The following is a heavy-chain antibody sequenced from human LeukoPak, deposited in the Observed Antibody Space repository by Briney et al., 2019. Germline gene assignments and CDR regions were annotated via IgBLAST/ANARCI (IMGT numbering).Heavy chain of an antibody. CDR3: ARRAPRFGRYMDV. J-gene: IGHJ6*03. Sequence: SETLSLTCAVSGYSISSGYYWGWIRPPPGKGLEWIGSIYHSGSTYYNPSLKSRVTISVDTSKNQFSLKLSSVTAADTAVYYCARRAPRFGRYMDVWGKGTTVTVSS. CDR2: IYHSGST. V-gene: IGHV4-38-2*01. CDR1: GYSISSGYY. D-gene: IGHD3-10*02.